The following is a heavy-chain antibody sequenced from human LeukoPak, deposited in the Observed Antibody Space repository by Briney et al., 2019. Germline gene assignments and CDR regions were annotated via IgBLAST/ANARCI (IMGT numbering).Heavy chain of an antibody. CDR1: GYSFTSYW. CDR2: IYPGDSDT. CDR3: ARPYCSSTSCQGGSMGY. D-gene: IGHD2-2*01. Sequence: GESLKISCKGSGYSFTSYWIGWVRQMPGKGLEWMGIIYPGDSDTRYSPSFQGQVTISADKSISTAYLQWSSLRASDTAMYYCARPYCSSTSCQGGSMGYWGQGTLVTVSS. V-gene: IGHV5-51*01. J-gene: IGHJ4*02.